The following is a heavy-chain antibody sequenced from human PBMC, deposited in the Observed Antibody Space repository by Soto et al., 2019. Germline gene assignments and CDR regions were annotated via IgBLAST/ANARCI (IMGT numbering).Heavy chain of an antibody. D-gene: IGHD5-18*01. CDR3: ARGIYSYGYYYYGMDV. V-gene: IGHV4-4*02. CDR2: IYHSGST. Sequence: LRRPLSLTCTVSGGSISSYWWSWVRQPPGKGLEWIGEIYHSGSTNYNPSLKSRVTISVDKSKNQFSLKLSSVTAADTAVYYCARGIYSYGYYYYGMDVWGQGTTVTVSS. CDR1: GGSISSYW. J-gene: IGHJ6*02.